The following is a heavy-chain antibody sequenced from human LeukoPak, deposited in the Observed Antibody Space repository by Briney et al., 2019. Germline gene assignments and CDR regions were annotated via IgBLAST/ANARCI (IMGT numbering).Heavy chain of an antibody. Sequence: GGSLRLSCAASGFTFSNSWMHWVRQAPGKGLVWVSRINSDGKTTSYADSVKGRFTISRDNAKNSLYLQMNSLRAEDTAVYYCARDGSYLFYWGQGTLLTVSS. D-gene: IGHD3-10*01. CDR2: INSDGKTT. CDR1: GFTFSNSW. J-gene: IGHJ4*02. V-gene: IGHV3-74*01. CDR3: ARDGSYLFY.